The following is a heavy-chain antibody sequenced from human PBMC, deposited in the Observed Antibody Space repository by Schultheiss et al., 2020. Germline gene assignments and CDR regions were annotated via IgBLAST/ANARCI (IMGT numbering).Heavy chain of an antibody. V-gene: IGHV4-34*09. CDR3: VRDRRNGYNHEAFDY. Sequence: SETLSLTCAVYGGSFSGYYWSWIRQPPGKGLEWIGEINHSGSTNYNPSLKSRVTISVDTSTNHFSLRLSSVTAADTAVYYCVRDRRNGYNHEAFDYWGQGTLVTVSS. CDR1: GGSFSGYY. J-gene: IGHJ4*02. D-gene: IGHD5-24*01. CDR2: INHSGST.